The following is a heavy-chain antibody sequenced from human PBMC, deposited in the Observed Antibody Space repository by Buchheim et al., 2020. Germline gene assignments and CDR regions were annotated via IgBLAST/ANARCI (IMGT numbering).Heavy chain of an antibody. J-gene: IGHJ6*02. CDR3: ARASPGIRFLEWLSNLDYYYYYGMDV. V-gene: IGHV3-30-3*01. D-gene: IGHD3-3*01. CDR2: ISYDGSNK. Sequence: QVQLVESGGGVVQPGRSLRLSCAASGFTFSSYAMHWVRQAPGKGLEWVAVISYDGSNKYYADSVKGRFTISRDNSKNTLYLQMNSLRAEDTAVYYCARASPGIRFLEWLSNLDYYYYYGMDVWGQGTT. CDR1: GFTFSSYA.